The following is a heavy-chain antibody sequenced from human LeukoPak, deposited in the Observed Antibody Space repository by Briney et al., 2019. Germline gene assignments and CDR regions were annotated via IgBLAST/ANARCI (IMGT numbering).Heavy chain of an antibody. J-gene: IGHJ4*02. D-gene: IGHD3-10*01. CDR2: IIPIFGTA. CDR1: GGTFSSYA. CDR3: ARAELLWFGELSRTGYYFDY. Sequence: SVKVSCKASGGTFSSYAISWVRQAPGQGLEWMGGIIPIFGTANYAQKFQGRVTMTADESTSTAYMELSSLRSEDTAVYYCARAELLWFGELSRTGYYFDYWGQGTLVTVSS. V-gene: IGHV1-69*01.